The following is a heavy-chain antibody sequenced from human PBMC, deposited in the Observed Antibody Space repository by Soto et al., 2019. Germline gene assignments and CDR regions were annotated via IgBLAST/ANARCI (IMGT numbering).Heavy chain of an antibody. CDR1: GYTFTNYG. CDR2: ISAYNGDT. D-gene: IGHD5-18*01. J-gene: IGHJ5*02. V-gene: IGHV1-18*01. Sequence: VKVSCKASGYTFTNYGITWVRQAPGQGLEWMGWISAYNGDTHYTQRLQGKVTMTTDTSTSTAYMELRGLRSDDTAVYYCATGYSYGLNWFDPWGQGTLVTVSS. CDR3: ATGYSYGLNWFDP.